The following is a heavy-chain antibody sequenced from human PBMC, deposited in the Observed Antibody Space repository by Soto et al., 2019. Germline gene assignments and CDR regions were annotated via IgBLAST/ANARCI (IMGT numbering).Heavy chain of an antibody. CDR3: ARGDRGGFDL. CDR1: GFTFDSYW. V-gene: IGHV3-74*01. CDR2: VHGGGTTT. Sequence: EVQLVESGGGLVQPGESLRLSCAASGFTFDSYWMHWVRQAPGKGLVWVSRVHGGGTTTTYADSVKGRFTISRDNARNTVSLQMSSLRAEDTAIYYCARGDRGGFDLWGHGTMVTVSS. D-gene: IGHD3-10*01. J-gene: IGHJ3*01.